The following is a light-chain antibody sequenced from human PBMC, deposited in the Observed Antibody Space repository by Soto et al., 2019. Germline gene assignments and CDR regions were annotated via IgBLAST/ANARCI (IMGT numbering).Light chain of an antibody. Sequence: DIVMTQSPDSLAVSLGERATIHCKSSQTVFYDFRNRAYLAWFQQKPGHSPKLLIHWASTRESGVPDRFSGSGSGTDFTLTINHGHAEDVEVYFCQQYVRTPLTFGGGTNVEI. CDR1: QTVFYDFRNRAY. CDR2: WAS. J-gene: IGKJ4*01. CDR3: QQYVRTPLT. V-gene: IGKV4-1*01.